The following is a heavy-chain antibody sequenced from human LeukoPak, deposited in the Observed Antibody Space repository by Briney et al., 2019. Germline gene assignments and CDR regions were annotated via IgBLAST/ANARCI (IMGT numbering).Heavy chain of an antibody. CDR3: AREGDTYYYDSSDGAFDI. CDR2: ISAYNGNT. CDR1: GYTFTSYG. J-gene: IGHJ3*02. Sequence: ASVRVSCKASGYTFTSYGISWVRQAPGQGLEWMGWISAYNGNTNYAQKLQGRVTMTTDTSTSTAYMELRSLRSDDTAVYYCAREGDTYYYDSSDGAFDIWGQGTMVTVSS. V-gene: IGHV1-18*01. D-gene: IGHD3-22*01.